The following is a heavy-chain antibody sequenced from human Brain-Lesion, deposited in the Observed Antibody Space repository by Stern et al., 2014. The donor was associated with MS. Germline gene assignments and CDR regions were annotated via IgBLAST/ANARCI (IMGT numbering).Heavy chain of an antibody. CDR3: ATLSPGAGGNYYRHFDY. V-gene: IGHV1-24*01. CDR2: FDPEDGET. Sequence: QVQLVQSGAEVKKPGASVKVSCKVSGYTLTELSMHWARQAPRKGLEWMGGFDPEDGETIYAQKFQGRVTMTEDTSTDTAYMELSSLRSEDTAVYYCATLSPGAGGNYYRHFDYWGQGTLGTVSA. J-gene: IGHJ4*02. CDR1: GYTLTELS. D-gene: IGHD1-26*01.